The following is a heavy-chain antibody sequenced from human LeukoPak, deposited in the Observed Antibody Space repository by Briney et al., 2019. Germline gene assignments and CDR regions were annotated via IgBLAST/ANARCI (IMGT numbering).Heavy chain of an antibody. CDR3: ARLAYSSSWYPEYYFDY. J-gene: IGHJ4*02. V-gene: IGHV4-34*01. CDR1: GGSLSGYY. CDR2: INHSGST. Sequence: SETLSLTCAVYGGSLSGYYWSWIRQPPGKGLERIGEINHSGSTNYNPSLKSRVTISVDTSKNQFSLKLSSVTAADTAVYYRARLAYSSSWYPEYYFDYWGQGTLVTVSS. D-gene: IGHD6-13*01.